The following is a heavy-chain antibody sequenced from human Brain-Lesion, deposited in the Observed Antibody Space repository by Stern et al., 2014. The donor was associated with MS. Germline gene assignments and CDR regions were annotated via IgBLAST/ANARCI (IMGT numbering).Heavy chain of an antibody. V-gene: IGHV4-39*01. CDR1: GGSVSSTSYA. Sequence: MQLVESGPGLVKPSETLSLTCTVAGGSVSSTSYAWAWIRQPPGKGLEWIGTIYYSGNTYYSPSLTSRLTISLDTSKNQFSLQLRFLTAADTAVYYCAGEEDIRYCSGGSCTGNWFDPWGQGTLVTVSS. J-gene: IGHJ5*02. CDR3: AGEEDIRYCSGGSCTGNWFDP. D-gene: IGHD2-15*01. CDR2: IYYSGNT.